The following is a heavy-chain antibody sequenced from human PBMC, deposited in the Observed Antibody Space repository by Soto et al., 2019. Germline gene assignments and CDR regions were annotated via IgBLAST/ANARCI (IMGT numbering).Heavy chain of an antibody. CDR1: GYTFTSYY. Sequence: GASVKVSCKASGYTFTSYYMHWVRQAPGQGLEWMGIINPSGGSTSYAQKYQGRVTMTRDTSTSTVYMELSSLRSEDTAVYYFAREGSGGSCLGDCYYYYMDVWGKGTTVTVSS. CDR3: AREGSGGSCLGDCYYYYMDV. J-gene: IGHJ6*03. D-gene: IGHD2-15*01. V-gene: IGHV1-46*03. CDR2: INPSGGST.